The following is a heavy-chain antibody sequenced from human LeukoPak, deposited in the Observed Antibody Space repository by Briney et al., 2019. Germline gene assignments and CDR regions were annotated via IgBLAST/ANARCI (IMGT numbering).Heavy chain of an antibody. J-gene: IGHJ6*03. CDR2: IYYSGST. D-gene: IGHD4-11*01. CDR3: ARGSNYAYYYYYMDV. CDR1: GGSISSSSYY. Sequence: TSETLSLTCTVSGGSISSSSYYWGWIRQPPGKGLEWIGSIYYSGSTYYNPSLKSRVTISVDTSKNQFSLKLSSVTAADTAVYYCARGSNYAYYYYYMDVWGKGTTVTVSS. V-gene: IGHV4-39*07.